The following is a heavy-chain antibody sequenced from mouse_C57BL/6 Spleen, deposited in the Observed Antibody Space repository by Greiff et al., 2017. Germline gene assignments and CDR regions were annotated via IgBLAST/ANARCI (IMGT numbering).Heavy chain of an antibody. CDR2: INPSNGGT. V-gene: IGHV1-53*01. J-gene: IGHJ4*01. CDR1: GYTFTSYW. Sequence: QVQLKQPGTELVKPGASVKLSCKASGYTFTSYWMHWVKQRPGQGLEWIGNINPSNGGTNYNEKFKSKDTLTVDKSSSTAYMQLSSLTSEDSAVYYCARGLPDYAMDYWGQGTSVTVSS. D-gene: IGHD3-1*01. CDR3: ARGLPDYAMDY.